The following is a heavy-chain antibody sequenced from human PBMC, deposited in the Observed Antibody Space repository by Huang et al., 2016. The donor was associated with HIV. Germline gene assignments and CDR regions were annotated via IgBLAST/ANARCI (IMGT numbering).Heavy chain of an antibody. CDR1: GFSISSYW. J-gene: IGHJ4*02. CDR3: ARDPRIQSWLNFFDY. Sequence: EVQLVESGGGLVQPGGSLRLSCAASGFSISSYWMHWGRQAPGKGLVGVSRINSDGSSTSYADSVKGRFTISRDNAKNTLYLQMNSLRAEDTAVYYCARDPRIQSWLNFFDYWGQGTLVSVSS. V-gene: IGHV3-74*01. CDR2: INSDGSST. D-gene: IGHD3-22*01.